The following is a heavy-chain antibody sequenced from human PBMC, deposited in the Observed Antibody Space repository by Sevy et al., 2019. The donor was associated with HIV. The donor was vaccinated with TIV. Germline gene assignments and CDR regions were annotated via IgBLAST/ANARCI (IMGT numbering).Heavy chain of an antibody. Sequence: GGSLRLSCAASGFTFRNYGMNWVRQAPGKELEWVSGISGTGGSGDKTNYADSVKGRFTISRDDSKNSLYLQLNTLRAEDTAIYYCARKYDSSGYFDYWGQGTLVTVSS. CDR2: ISGTGGSGDKT. V-gene: IGHV3-23*01. CDR1: GFTFRNYG. J-gene: IGHJ4*02. D-gene: IGHD3-22*01. CDR3: ARKYDSSGYFDY.